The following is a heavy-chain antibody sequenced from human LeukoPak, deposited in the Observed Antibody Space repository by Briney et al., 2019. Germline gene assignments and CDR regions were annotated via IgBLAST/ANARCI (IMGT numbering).Heavy chain of an antibody. CDR2: IYPSGST. D-gene: IGHD3-22*01. CDR1: GGSINSYY. J-gene: IGHJ4*02. Sequence: SETLSLTCTVSGGSINSYYWSWIRQPAGKGLEWLGRIYPSGSTNYNPSLKSRVAMSVDASKKHFSLELRSVTAADTAVYYCARESRDTSGFYYGDYWGPGTMVTVSS. V-gene: IGHV4-4*07. CDR3: ARESRDTSGFYYGDY.